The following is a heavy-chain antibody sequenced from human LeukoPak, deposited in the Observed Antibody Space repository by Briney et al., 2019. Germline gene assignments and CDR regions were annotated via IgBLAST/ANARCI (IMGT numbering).Heavy chain of an antibody. Sequence: GGSLRLSCAASGFTFSSYAMSWVRQAPGKGLEWVSAISGSGGSTYYADSVKGRFTISRDNSKNTLYLQMNSLRAEDTAVYYCAHLGSSTSWQGVWGQGTLVTVSS. CDR1: GFTFSSYA. CDR2: ISGSGGST. D-gene: IGHD2-2*01. J-gene: IGHJ4*02. V-gene: IGHV3-23*01. CDR3: AHLGSSTSWQGV.